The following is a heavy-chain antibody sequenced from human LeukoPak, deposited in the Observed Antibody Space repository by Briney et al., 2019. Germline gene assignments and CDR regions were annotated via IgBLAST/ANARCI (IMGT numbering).Heavy chain of an antibody. CDR3: ARENTAGIEN. D-gene: IGHD6-19*01. CDR2: ISSSGSTI. CDR1: GFTFSSYE. V-gene: IGHV3-48*03. Sequence: GGSLRLSCAASGFTFSSYEMNWVRQAPGKGLEWVSYISSSGSTIYYADSVKGRFTISRDNAKNSLYRQMNSLRAEDTAVYYCARENTAGIENWGQGTLVTVSS. J-gene: IGHJ4*02.